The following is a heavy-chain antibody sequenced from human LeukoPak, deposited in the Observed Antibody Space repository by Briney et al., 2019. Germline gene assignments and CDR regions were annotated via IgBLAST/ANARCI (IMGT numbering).Heavy chain of an antibody. J-gene: IGHJ6*03. CDR1: GFTFSSYG. CDR2: IRYDGSNK. V-gene: IGHV3-30*02. Sequence: GGSLRLSCAASGFTFSSYGMHWVRQAPGKGLEGVAFIRYDGSNKYYADSVKGRFTISRDNSKNTLYLQMNSLRAEDTAVYYCAKVLGTSKYYYYYMDVWGKGTTVTVSS. D-gene: IGHD2-2*01. CDR3: AKVLGTSKYYYYYMDV.